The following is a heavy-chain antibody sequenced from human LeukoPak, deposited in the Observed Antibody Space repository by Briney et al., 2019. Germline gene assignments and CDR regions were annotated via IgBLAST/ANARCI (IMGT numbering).Heavy chain of an antibody. CDR2: INHSGST. D-gene: IGHD5-18*01. Sequence: PSETLSLTCAVYGGSFSGYYWSWIRQPPGKGLEWIGEINHSGSTNYNPSLKSRVTISVDTSKNQFSLKLSSVTAADTAVYYCARGSKDTGRKIKYYYYYMDVWGKGTTVTISS. CDR1: GGSFSGYY. CDR3: ARGSKDTGRKIKYYYYYMDV. V-gene: IGHV4-34*01. J-gene: IGHJ6*03.